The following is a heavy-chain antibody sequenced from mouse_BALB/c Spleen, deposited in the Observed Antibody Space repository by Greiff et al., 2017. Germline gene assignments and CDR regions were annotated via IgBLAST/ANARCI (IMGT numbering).Heavy chain of an antibody. J-gene: IGHJ3*01. CDR3: ASYGNFAWFAY. Sequence: VQLQQSGAELVRPGSSVKISCKASGYAFSSYWMNWVKQRPGQGLEWIGQIYPGDGDTNYNGKFKGKATLTADKSSSTAYMQLSSLTSEDSAVYFCASYGNFAWFAYWGQGTLVTVSA. CDR2: IYPGDGDT. D-gene: IGHD2-1*01. V-gene: IGHV1-80*01. CDR1: GYAFSSYW.